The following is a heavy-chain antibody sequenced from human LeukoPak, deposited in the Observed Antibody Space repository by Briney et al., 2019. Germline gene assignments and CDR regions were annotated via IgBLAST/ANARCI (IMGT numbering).Heavy chain of an antibody. CDR2: INPNSGGT. Sequence: ASVKASCKASGYTFTGYYMHWVRQAPGQGLEWMGRINPNSGGTNYAQKFQGGVTMTRDTSISTAYMELSRLRSDDTAVYYCARVRIRQNLNWFDPWGQGTLVTVSS. CDR1: GYTFTGYY. J-gene: IGHJ5*02. CDR3: ARVRIRQNLNWFDP. D-gene: IGHD1-14*01. V-gene: IGHV1-2*06.